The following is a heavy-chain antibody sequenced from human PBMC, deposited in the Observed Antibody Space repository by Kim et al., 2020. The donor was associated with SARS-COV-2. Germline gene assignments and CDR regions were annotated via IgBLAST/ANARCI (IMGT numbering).Heavy chain of an antibody. CDR3: ARLLPIYYYYGMDV. CDR1: GGSISSSSYY. CDR2: IYYSGST. V-gene: IGHV4-39*01. Sequence: SETLSLTCTVSGGSISSSSYYWGWIRQPPGKGLEWIGSIYYSGSTYYNPSLKSRVTISVDTSKNQFSLKLSSVPAADTAVYYCARLLPIYYYYGMDVWGQGTTVTVSS. J-gene: IGHJ6*02.